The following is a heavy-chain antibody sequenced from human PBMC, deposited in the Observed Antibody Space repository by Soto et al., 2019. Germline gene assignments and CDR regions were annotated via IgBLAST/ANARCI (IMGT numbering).Heavy chain of an antibody. CDR1: GYTYTSGY. CDR3: ARDLPTWVGATYYYYYGMDV. J-gene: IGHJ6*02. D-gene: IGHD1-26*01. CDR2: INPRGGST. V-gene: IGHV1-46*01. Sequence: ASVEVSCKASGYTYTSGYMQWVRQAPGQGLEWMGVINPRGGSTSYAQKFQGRVTMPRDTSTSTVYMELSSLRSEDTAVYYCARDLPTWVGATYYYYYGMDVWGQGTTVTVSS.